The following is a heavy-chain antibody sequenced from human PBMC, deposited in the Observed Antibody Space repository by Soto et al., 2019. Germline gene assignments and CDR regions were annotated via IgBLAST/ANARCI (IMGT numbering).Heavy chain of an antibody. CDR3: ARPYGSGSYPLDYFDY. D-gene: IGHD3-10*01. J-gene: IGHJ4*02. Sequence: GGALRLSCAASAFTCSSSWMSWVRQAPGKGLEWVANIKQDGSEKYYVDSVKGRFTISRDNAKNSLYLQMNSLRAEDTAVYYCARPYGSGSYPLDYFDYWGQGTLVPVSP. CDR1: AFTCSSSW. CDR2: IKQDGSEK. V-gene: IGHV3-7*01.